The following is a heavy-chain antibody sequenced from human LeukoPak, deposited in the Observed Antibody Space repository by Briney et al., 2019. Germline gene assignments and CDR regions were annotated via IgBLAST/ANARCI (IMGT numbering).Heavy chain of an antibody. CDR3: ARDRRNHYDSSGFDY. D-gene: IGHD3-22*01. V-gene: IGHV3-66*01. CDR2: LYSEGST. CDR1: GFTFSDYY. Sequence: PGGSLRLSCAASGFTFSDYYMSWIRQAPGKGLEWVSVLYSEGSTYYTDSAKARFTISRDNSKNTLYLQMNSLRAEDTAVYYCARDRRNHYDSSGFDYWGQGTLVTVSS. J-gene: IGHJ4*02.